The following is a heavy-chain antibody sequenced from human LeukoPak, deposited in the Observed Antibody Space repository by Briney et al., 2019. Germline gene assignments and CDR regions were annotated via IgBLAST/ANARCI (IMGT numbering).Heavy chain of an antibody. J-gene: IGHJ4*02. D-gene: IGHD6-19*01. V-gene: IGHV3-23*01. CDR2: ISVSGDST. Sequence: PGGSLRLSCAASGFTFSSYAMNWVRQAPGKGLEWVSGISVSGDSTYYADSVEGRFTIPRDNSQNTLYLQMNSLRVEDMAIYYCARDLAVAGFAYWGQGALVTVSS. CDR1: GFTFSSYA. CDR3: ARDLAVAGFAY.